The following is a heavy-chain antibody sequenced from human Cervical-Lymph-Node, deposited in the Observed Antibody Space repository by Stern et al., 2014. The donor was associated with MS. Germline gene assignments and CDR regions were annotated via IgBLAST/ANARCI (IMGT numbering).Heavy chain of an antibody. Sequence: QVQLQESGPGLVKPSETLSLTCTVSGGSISSSSYYWGWIRQPPGKGLEWIGSIYYSGSTYYNPSLKSRVNISVDTSKKQFSLKLSSVTAADTAVYYCARWAYSSGWYNWFDPWGQGTLVTVSS. CDR1: GGSISSSSYY. V-gene: IGHV4-39*01. CDR2: IYYSGST. J-gene: IGHJ5*02. D-gene: IGHD3-22*01. CDR3: ARWAYSSGWYNWFDP.